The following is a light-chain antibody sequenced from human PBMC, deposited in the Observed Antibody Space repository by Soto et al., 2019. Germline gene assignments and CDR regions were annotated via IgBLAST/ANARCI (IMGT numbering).Light chain of an antibody. CDR2: DAS. Sequence: EIVLTQSPATLSLSPGERATLSCRASQSVSSYLAWYQQKPGQAPRLLIYDASNRATGIPARFSGSGSGTDFPLTISSLEPEDFAVYYCQRPGTFGQGTKLEIK. CDR3: QRPGT. J-gene: IGKJ2*01. CDR1: QSVSSY. V-gene: IGKV3-11*01.